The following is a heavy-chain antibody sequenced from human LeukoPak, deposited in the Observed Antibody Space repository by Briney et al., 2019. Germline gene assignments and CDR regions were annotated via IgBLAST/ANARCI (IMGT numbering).Heavy chain of an antibody. D-gene: IGHD1-26*01. CDR2: ISTYNGNT. CDR1: GYTFTTYG. V-gene: IGHV1-18*01. Sequence: AASVTVSCKASGYTFTTYGISWVRQAPGQGLEWMGWISTYNGNTNYAQNLQGRVTMTTDTSTSTAYMELRSLRSDDTAVYYCARVVGATDYYYYYMDVWGKGTTVTVSS. J-gene: IGHJ6*03. CDR3: ARVVGATDYYYYYMDV.